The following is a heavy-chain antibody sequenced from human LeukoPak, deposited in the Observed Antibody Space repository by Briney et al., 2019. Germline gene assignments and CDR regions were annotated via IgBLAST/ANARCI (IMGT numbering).Heavy chain of an antibody. CDR2: IDKHGNGK. CDR3: ARDAGWGYYDL. CDR1: GFTFSTSW. V-gene: IGHV3-7*01. Sequence: GGSLRLSCVASGFTFSTSWVTWVRQAPGTGLEWVADIDKHGNGKYYVDSVKGRFAISRDYASNSVFLQMDSLRAEDTSVYYCARDAGWGYYDLWGQGTPVTVSS. D-gene: IGHD1-26*01. J-gene: IGHJ4*02.